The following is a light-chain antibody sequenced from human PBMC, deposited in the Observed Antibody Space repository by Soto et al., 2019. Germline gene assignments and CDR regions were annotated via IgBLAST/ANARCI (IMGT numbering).Light chain of an antibody. Sequence: ALTQPASVSGSPGQSITISCTGTSSDVGGYNFVTWYQQYPGKAPKLVIHDVTRRPSGVSNRFSGSKSGTTASLTISGLQAEDEADYYCCSYTSSTSYVFGTGTKVTVL. V-gene: IGLV2-14*01. CDR3: CSYTSSTSYV. CDR1: SSDVGGYNF. CDR2: DVT. J-gene: IGLJ1*01.